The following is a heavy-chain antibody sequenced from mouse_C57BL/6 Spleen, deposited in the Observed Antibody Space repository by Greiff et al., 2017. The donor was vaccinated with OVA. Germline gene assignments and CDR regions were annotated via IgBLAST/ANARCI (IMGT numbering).Heavy chain of an antibody. J-gene: IGHJ2*01. CDR2: IYPGNGDP. V-gene: IGHV1-82*01. D-gene: IGHD4-1*01. CDR3: TRSGIGD. CDR1: GYTISSSC. Sequence: QVQLQQSVPELVKPGASVKFSCKASGYTISSSCMNWVKQRPGQGLEWIGRIYPGNGDPNYNWKFKGKATLTADKSSSTAYMQLSSLPSEDSAVYVCTRSGIGDWGQGTTLTVAS.